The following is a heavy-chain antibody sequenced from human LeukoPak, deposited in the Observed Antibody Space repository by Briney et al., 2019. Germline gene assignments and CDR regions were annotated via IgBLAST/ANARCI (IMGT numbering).Heavy chain of an antibody. J-gene: IGHJ3*02. CDR2: IYYSGST. D-gene: IGHD2-21*01. CDR1: GGSISSGDYY. CDR3: ASSRIRAFDI. Sequence: SETLSLTCTVSGGSISSGDYYWSWIRQPPGKGLEWIGYIYYSGSTYYNPSLKSLVTISVDTSKNQFSLKLSSVTAADTAVYYCASSRIRAFDIWGQGTMVTVSS. V-gene: IGHV4-30-4*08.